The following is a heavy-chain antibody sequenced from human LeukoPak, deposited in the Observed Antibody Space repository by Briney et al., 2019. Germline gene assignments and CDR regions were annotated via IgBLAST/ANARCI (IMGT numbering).Heavy chain of an antibody. D-gene: IGHD6-19*01. Sequence: QPGGSLRLSCAASGFTFSSYAMSWVRQAPGKGLEWVSAISGSGGSTYYADSMKGRFTISRDNSKNTLYLQMNSLRAEDTALYYCAKDRTNNGWYGWGCFDPWGQGTLVTVSS. CDR2: ISGSGGST. CDR1: GFTFSSYA. CDR3: AKDRTNNGWYGWGCFDP. V-gene: IGHV3-23*01. J-gene: IGHJ5*02.